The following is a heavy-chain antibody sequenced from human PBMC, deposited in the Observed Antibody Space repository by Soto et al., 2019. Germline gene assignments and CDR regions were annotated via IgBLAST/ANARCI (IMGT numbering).Heavy chain of an antibody. CDR2: ISPYDGNT. J-gene: IGHJ6*02. CDR3: ARGGYYDRSGSRNYHYSGMNV. V-gene: IGHV1-18*01. D-gene: IGHD3-22*01. CDR1: GYTFSSYG. Sequence: ASVKVSCKASGYTFSSYGINWVRQAPGQGLEWLGWISPYDGNTKYAQILQGRVSMTTDTSTKTAYMEVRSLRSDDTAVYYCARGGYYDRSGSRNYHYSGMNVWGQGTTVTVSS.